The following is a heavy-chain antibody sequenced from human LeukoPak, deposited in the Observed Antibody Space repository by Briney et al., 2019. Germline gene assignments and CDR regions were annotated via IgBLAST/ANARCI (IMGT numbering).Heavy chain of an antibody. D-gene: IGHD3-10*01. J-gene: IGHJ4*02. CDR3: AREIFGSGSYADY. CDR2: ILHDASHT. CDR1: GFSFSTYA. Sequence: GRSLRLSCAASGFSFSTYAMHCVRQAPGKGREWVALILHDASHTFYTDSVKGGFTISRDNSKNTVYLQMNSLGGEDTAVYYCAREIFGSGSYADYWGQGTLVTVSS. V-gene: IGHV3-33*01.